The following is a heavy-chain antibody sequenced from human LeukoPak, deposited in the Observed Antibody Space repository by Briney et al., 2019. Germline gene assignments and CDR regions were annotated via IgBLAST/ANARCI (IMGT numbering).Heavy chain of an antibody. CDR1: GGSTSSHF. CDR2: IYTGGTT. Sequence: SETLSLTCTVSGGSTSSHFWSWIRQPPGKGLEWIGNIYTGGTTNYNPSLKSGVTISIDTSKNQLSLHLASVTAADTAVYYCTKATKWLAFDDWGRGTLVTVSS. D-gene: IGHD6-19*01. CDR3: TKATKWLAFDD. V-gene: IGHV4-59*11. J-gene: IGHJ4*02.